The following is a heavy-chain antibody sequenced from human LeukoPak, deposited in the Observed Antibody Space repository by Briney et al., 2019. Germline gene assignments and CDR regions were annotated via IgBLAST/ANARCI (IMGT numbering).Heavy chain of an antibody. CDR2: IYTSGST. D-gene: IGHD2-2*01. Sequence: SQTLSLTCTVSGGSISIGSYYWSWIRQPAGKGLEWIGRIYTSGSTNYNPSLKSRVTISVDTSKNQFSLKLSSVTAADTAVYYCARGAVRVVPAATDWFDPWGQGTLVTVSS. V-gene: IGHV4-61*02. J-gene: IGHJ5*02. CDR1: GGSISIGSYY. CDR3: ARGAVRVVPAATDWFDP.